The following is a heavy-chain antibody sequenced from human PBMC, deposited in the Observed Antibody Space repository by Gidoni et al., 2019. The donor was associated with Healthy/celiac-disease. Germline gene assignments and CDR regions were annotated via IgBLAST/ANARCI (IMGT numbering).Heavy chain of an antibody. CDR1: GYTFTSYA. CDR2: INAGNGNT. CDR3: ARVGCGGDCRLSAFDI. V-gene: IGHV1-3*01. J-gene: IGHJ3*02. Sequence: QVQLVQSGAEVKKPGASVKVSCKASGYTFTSYAMHWVRQAPGQRLEWMGWINAGNGNTKYSQKFQGRVTITRDTSASTAYMELSSLRSEDTAVYYCARVGCGGDCRLSAFDIWGQGTMVTVSS. D-gene: IGHD2-21*02.